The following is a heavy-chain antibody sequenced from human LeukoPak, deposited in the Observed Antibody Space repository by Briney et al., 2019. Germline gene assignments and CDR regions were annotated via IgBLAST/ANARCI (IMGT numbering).Heavy chain of an antibody. Sequence: ASVKVSCKASGYTFTSYGISWVRQAPGQGLEWMGIINPSGDNTSYAQKFQGRVTMTRDASTSTVYMELSSLRSEDTAVYYCARDLVVRLGELSFPGDYWGQGTLVTVSS. CDR3: ARDLVVRLGELSFPGDY. V-gene: IGHV1-46*03. J-gene: IGHJ4*02. CDR2: INPSGDNT. D-gene: IGHD3-16*02. CDR1: GYTFTSYG.